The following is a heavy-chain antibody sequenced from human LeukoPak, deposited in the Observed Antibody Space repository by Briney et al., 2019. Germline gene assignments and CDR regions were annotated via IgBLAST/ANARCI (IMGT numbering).Heavy chain of an antibody. Sequence: PSETLSLTCTVSGGSISSYYWSWIRQPPGKGLEWIGYIYYSGSTNYNPSLKSRVTISVDTSKNQFSLKLSSVTAADTAVYYCARGTPVVDDAFDIWGQGTMVTVSS. CDR3: ARGTPVVDDAFDI. D-gene: IGHD3-22*01. J-gene: IGHJ3*02. V-gene: IGHV4-59*01. CDR1: GGSISSYY. CDR2: IYYSGST.